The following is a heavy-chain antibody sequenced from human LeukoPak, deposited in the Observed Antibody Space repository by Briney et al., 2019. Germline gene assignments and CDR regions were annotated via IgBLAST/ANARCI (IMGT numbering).Heavy chain of an antibody. CDR1: GFTFSSYS. D-gene: IGHD2-15*01. CDR2: ISGSSSYI. V-gene: IGHV3-21*01. Sequence: GGSLRLSCAASGFTFSSYSMNWVRQAPGKGLEWVSSISGSSSYIYYADSVKGRFTISRDNAKNSLYLQMNSLRAEDTAVYYCARDPPPRDVVVRFDYWGQGTLVTVSS. J-gene: IGHJ4*02. CDR3: ARDPPPRDVVVRFDY.